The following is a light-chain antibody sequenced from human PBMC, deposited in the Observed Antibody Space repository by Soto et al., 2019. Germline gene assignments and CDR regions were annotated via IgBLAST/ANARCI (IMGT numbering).Light chain of an antibody. CDR3: TSYAGGNNV. V-gene: IGLV2-8*01. Sequence: QPVLTQPPSTSGSPGQSVTISCTGNSSDVGGYNYVSWYQQYPGKVPKLMVYEVNNRPSGVPDRFSGSKSGNTASLTVSGLQAEDEDDYYCTSYAGGNNVFGTGTKLTVL. CDR2: EVN. CDR1: SSDVGGYNY. J-gene: IGLJ1*01.